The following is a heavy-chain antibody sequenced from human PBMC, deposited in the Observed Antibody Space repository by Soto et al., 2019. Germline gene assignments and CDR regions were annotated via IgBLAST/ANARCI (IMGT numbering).Heavy chain of an antibody. CDR1: GYTFTSYG. D-gene: IGHD3-22*01. CDR2: ISAYNGNT. CDR3: ARVGEYYYDSRGSQGDFDI. V-gene: IGHV1-18*01. Sequence: ASVEVSCKASGYTFTSYGISWVRQAPGQGLEWMGWISAYNGNTNYAQKLQGRVTMTTDTSTSTAYMELRSLRSEDTAVYYCARVGEYYYDSRGSQGDFDIWGQGTMVTVSS. J-gene: IGHJ3*02.